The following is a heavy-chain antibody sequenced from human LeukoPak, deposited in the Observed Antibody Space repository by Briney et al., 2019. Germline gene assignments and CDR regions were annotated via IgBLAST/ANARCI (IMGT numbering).Heavy chain of an antibody. CDR2: IYSSGRT. CDR3: ALRYCSSTSCYSGDY. V-gene: IGHV4-39*07. Sequence: KPSETLSLTCTVSGGSISGINYYWGWIRQPPGKGLEWIGSIYSSGRTSYNPSLKSRVTISIDTSRNQFSLKLDSVTAADTAVYYCALRYCSSTSCYSGDYWGQGTLVTVSS. CDR1: GGSISGINYY. J-gene: IGHJ4*02. D-gene: IGHD2-2*02.